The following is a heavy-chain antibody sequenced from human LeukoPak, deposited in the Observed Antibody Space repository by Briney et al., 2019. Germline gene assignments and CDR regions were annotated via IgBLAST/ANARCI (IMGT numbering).Heavy chain of an antibody. CDR3: AKDQPPTKGYYYGMDV. V-gene: IGHV3-48*02. CDR2: ISSSSSTI. CDR1: GFTFSGYS. D-gene: IGHD2-2*01. Sequence: GGSLRLSCAASGFTFSGYSMNWVRQAPGKGLDLVSYISSSSSTIYYADSVKCRFTISRDNDKNSLYLQMNSLRDEDTAVYYCAKDQPPTKGYYYGMDVWGQGTTVTVSS. J-gene: IGHJ6*02.